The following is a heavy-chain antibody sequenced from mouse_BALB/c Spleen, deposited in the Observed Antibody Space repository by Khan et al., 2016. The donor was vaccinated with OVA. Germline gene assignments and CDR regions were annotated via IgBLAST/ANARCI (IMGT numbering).Heavy chain of an antibody. D-gene: IGHD1-1*01. J-gene: IGHJ3*01. CDR2: IYPGSGST. Sequence: QVQLKQSGAELVKPGTSVKLSCKASGYNFTSYWINWVKLRPGQGLEWIGHIYPGSGSTYYNEKFKSKATLTVDTSSSTAYMQLSRLASEDSARYYSARRDYYGSSIAYWGQGTLVTVSA. CDR1: GYNFTSYW. CDR3: ARRDYYGSSIAY. V-gene: IGHV1-55*01.